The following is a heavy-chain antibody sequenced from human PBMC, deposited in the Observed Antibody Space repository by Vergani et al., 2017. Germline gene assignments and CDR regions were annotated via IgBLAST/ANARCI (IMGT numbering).Heavy chain of an antibody. J-gene: IGHJ4*02. D-gene: IGHD6-25*01. CDR2: LYNSGNT. Sequence: EVQLVQSGGGLVQPGGSLTLSCAASGFTVSANYGGWVRQAPGKGLKWVAILYNSGNTFYADSVRGRFTISRDNSKNTVYLQVNRLRAEDTGLYYCARDPRSRGSFFFDFWGLGALVTVSS. CDR3: ARDPRSRGSFFFDF. V-gene: IGHV3-66*01. CDR1: GFTVSANY.